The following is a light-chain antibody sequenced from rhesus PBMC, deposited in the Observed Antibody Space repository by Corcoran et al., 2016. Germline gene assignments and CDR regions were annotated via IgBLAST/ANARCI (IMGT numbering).Light chain of an antibody. Sequence: DIQMTQSPSSLSASVGDTVTITCRASQSFSSSLAWYQQKPGKAPKLLIYSASSLQSGVPSRFSGSKIGTDFTLTISSLQPEDIASYYCQQYYSYPFTFGPGTKLDIK. CDR1: QSFSSS. J-gene: IGKJ3*01. V-gene: IGKV1-46*01. CDR2: SAS. CDR3: QQYYSYPFT.